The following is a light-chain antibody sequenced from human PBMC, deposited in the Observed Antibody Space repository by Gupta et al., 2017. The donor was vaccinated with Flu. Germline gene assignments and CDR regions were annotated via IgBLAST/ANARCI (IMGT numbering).Light chain of an antibody. CDR3: QQDDNLPPYT. CDR2: DAS. V-gene: IGKV1-33*01. CDR1: QDISNY. Sequence: DIQMTQSPSSLSASVGDRVTITCQASQDISNYLNLYQQKPGKAPKLLIYDASNLETGVPSRFSGSGSGTDFTFTISSLQPEDIATYYCQQDDNLPPYTFGQGTKLEIK. J-gene: IGKJ2*01.